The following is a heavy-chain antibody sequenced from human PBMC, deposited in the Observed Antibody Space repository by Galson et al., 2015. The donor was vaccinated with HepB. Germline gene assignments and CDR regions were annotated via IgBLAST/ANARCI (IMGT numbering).Heavy chain of an antibody. CDR3: AREVGDCGSDCYYVYYYDYSGMDV. D-gene: IGHD2-21*02. Sequence: LSLTCTVSGTSISSTSYYWGWIRQPPGKGLEWIGSIYYTGSTHHNPSLKGRVTLSVDMSKNQFSLKMSSVTAADTAVFFCAREVGDCGSDCYYVYYYDYSGMDVWGQGTTVTVCS. J-gene: IGHJ6*02. CDR2: IYYTGST. V-gene: IGHV4-39*07. CDR1: GTSISSTSYY.